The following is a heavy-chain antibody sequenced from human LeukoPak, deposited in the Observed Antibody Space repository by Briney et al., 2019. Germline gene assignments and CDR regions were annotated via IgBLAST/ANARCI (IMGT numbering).Heavy chain of an antibody. Sequence: GGSLRLSCEASGFTFNSYAMAWVRQAPGKGLEWVSVIRRSGGDIQYVDSVKGRFTISRDNSKNTLYLQMNSLRAEDTAVYYCAKYAPPTTVVTRYFDYWGQGTLVTVSS. V-gene: IGHV3-23*01. J-gene: IGHJ4*02. D-gene: IGHD4-23*01. CDR2: IRRSGGDI. CDR3: AKYAPPTTVVTRYFDY. CDR1: GFTFNSYA.